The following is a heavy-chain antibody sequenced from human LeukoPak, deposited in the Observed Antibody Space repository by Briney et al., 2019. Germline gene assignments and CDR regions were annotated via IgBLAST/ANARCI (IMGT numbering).Heavy chain of an antibody. CDR1: GGSISSGSYY. J-gene: IGHJ4*02. CDR3: ARGDARDYYGSGSFPFDY. Sequence: SQSLSLTCTVSGGSISSGSYYWSWIRQPAGKGLEWIGRIYTSGSTNYKPSIKSRVTISVSTSKNKFSLKLSSVTAADTAVYYCARGDARDYYGSGSFPFDYWGQGTLVTVSS. V-gene: IGHV4-61*02. CDR2: IYTSGST. D-gene: IGHD3-10*01.